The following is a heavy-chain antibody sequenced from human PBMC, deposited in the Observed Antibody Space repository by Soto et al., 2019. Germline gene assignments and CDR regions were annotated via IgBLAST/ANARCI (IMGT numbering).Heavy chain of an antibody. J-gene: IGHJ4*02. D-gene: IGHD5-12*01. CDR3: ARSRGYYPDY. V-gene: IGHV4-30-4*01. Sequence: QVQLQESGPGLVKPSQTLSLTCTVSGGSISSGDYYWSWIRQPPGKGLEWIAYIYYSGSTYYNPSLKSRGXRXVDTSKHQFSLKLSSVTAADTAVYYCARSRGYYPDYWGQGTLVTVSS. CDR1: GGSISSGDYY. CDR2: IYYSGST.